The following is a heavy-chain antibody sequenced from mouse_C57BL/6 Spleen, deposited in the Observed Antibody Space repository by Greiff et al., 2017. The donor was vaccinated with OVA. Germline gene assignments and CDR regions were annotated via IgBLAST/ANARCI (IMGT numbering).Heavy chain of an antibody. CDR3: ARSDSSGLYYAMDY. CDR2: IDPSDSYT. J-gene: IGHJ4*01. V-gene: IGHV1-50*01. CDR1: DYTFTSYW. D-gene: IGHD3-2*02. Sequence: VQLQQPGAELVKPGASVKLSCKASDYTFTSYWMQWVKQRPGQGLEWIGEIDPSDSYTNYNQKFKGKATLTVDTSSSTAYMQLSSLTSEDSAVYYCARSDSSGLYYAMDYWGQGTSVTVSS.